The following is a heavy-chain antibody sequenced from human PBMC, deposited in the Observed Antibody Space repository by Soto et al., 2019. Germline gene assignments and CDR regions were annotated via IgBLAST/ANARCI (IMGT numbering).Heavy chain of an antibody. CDR1: GYTFTGYY. Sequence: GASVKVSCKASGYTFTGYYMHWVRQAPGQGLEWMGWINPNSGGTNYAQKFQGRVTMTRDTSISTAYMELSRLRSDDTAVYYCARDYGRGLRLGVAGYWGQGTLVTVSS. CDR3: ARDYGRGLRLGVAGY. D-gene: IGHD3-16*01. CDR2: INPNSGGT. V-gene: IGHV1-2*02. J-gene: IGHJ4*02.